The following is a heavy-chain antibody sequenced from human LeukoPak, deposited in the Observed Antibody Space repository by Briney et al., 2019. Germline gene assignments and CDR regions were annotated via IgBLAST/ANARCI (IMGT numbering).Heavy chain of an antibody. CDR1: GYTFISNG. CDR3: ARVPTTDIVATRIDY. J-gene: IGHJ4*02. Sequence: ASVKVSCKASGYTFISNGISCVRQAPGQGLEWIGWISAYKGNTNYAQKFQGRVTMTSDTSTSTAYMELRSLRSDDTAVYYCARVPTTDIVATRIDYWGQGTLVTVPS. D-gene: IGHD5-12*01. V-gene: IGHV1-18*01. CDR2: ISAYKGNT.